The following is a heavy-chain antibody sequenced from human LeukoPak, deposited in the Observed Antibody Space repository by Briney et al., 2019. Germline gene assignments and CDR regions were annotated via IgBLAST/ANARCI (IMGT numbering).Heavy chain of an antibody. CDR3: AAASAFSSSWRS. J-gene: IGHJ5*02. CDR2: ITANNTTK. V-gene: IGHV3-48*01. D-gene: IGHD6-13*01. CDR1: GLSFSSYN. Sequence: GGSLRLSCTASGLSFSSYNMNWVRQAPGKGPEWVAYITANNTTKYYADSVKGRFTISRDNAKKSLFLQMNSLRAEDTAVYYCAAASAFSSSWRSWGQGTLVTVSS.